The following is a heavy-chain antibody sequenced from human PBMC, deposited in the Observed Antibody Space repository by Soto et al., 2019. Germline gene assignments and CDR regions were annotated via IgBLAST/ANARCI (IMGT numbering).Heavy chain of an antibody. V-gene: IGHV3-7*03. D-gene: IGHD6-6*01. CDR1: GFTFSSYW. CDR2: IKQDGSEK. Sequence: GGSLRLSCAASGFTFSSYWMSWVRQAPGKGLEWVANIKQDGSEKYYVDSVKGRFTISRDNAKNSLYLQMNSLRAEDTAVYYCARESYSSSGDAFDIWGQGTRVTVSS. CDR3: ARESYSSSGDAFDI. J-gene: IGHJ3*02.